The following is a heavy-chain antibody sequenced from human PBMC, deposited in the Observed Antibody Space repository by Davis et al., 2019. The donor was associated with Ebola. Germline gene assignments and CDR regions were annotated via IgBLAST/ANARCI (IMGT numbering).Heavy chain of an antibody. CDR3: VKGRTQYYFSDAFEI. CDR1: GFSFSDYG. V-gene: IGHV3-30*18. CDR2: ILYEGNNG. J-gene: IGHJ3*02. D-gene: IGHD2/OR15-2a*01. Sequence: GESLKISCVASGFSFSDYGIHWVRQAPGKGLERVALILYEGNNGDYAESVKGRFTISRDNSKSTVYLQMNNLRPEDTAVYYCVKGRTQYYFSDAFEIWGQGTTVTVSS.